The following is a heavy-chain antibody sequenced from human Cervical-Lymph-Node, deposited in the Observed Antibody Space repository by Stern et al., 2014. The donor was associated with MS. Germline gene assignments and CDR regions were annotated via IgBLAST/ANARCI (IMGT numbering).Heavy chain of an antibody. CDR3: ARRTAGDYATFDP. CDR1: GYSFTSYW. V-gene: IGHV5-51*01. J-gene: IGHJ5*02. CDR2: IYPGDSDT. D-gene: IGHD4-17*01. Sequence: EVQLVESGAEVKKPGESLKISCKGSGYSFTSYWIGWVRQMPGKGLEWMGIIYPGDSDTRYSPSSQGQGTISADKSISTAYLQWSSLKASDTAMYYGARRTAGDYATFDPWGQGTLVTVSS.